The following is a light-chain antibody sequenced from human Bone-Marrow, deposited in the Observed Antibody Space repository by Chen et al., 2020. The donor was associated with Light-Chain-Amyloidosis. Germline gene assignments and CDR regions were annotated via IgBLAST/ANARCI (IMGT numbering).Light chain of an antibody. Sequence: SYVLTQPSSVSVAPGQTATIACGGNNIGSTSVHWYQQTPGQAPLLVVYDASDRPSGIPARWSGSNAGNTATRTISRVEAGDEADYYWQVWDRSSDRPVFGGGTKLTVL. J-gene: IGLJ3*02. CDR1: NIGSTS. CDR3: QVWDRSSDRPV. CDR2: DAS. V-gene: IGLV3-21*02.